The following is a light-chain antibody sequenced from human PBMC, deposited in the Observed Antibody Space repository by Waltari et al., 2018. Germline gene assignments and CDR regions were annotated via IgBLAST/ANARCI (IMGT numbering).Light chain of an antibody. J-gene: IGKJ3*01. Sequence: DIQMTQSLSSLSASVGDRVTVTCRASQTISGYLTWYQQTPGKAPKLLIYAASRLQSGVPSRFSGSGSGTDFTLTISSLQPEDFATYYCQQSYSTPFTFGPGTKVDIK. CDR2: AAS. V-gene: IGKV1-39*01. CDR3: QQSYSTPFT. CDR1: QTISGY.